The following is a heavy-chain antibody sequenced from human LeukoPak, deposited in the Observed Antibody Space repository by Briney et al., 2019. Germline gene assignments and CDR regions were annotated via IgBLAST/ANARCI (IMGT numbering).Heavy chain of an antibody. V-gene: IGHV1-69*04. Sequence: SVKVSCKASGGTFSSYAISWVRQAPGQGLEWXXRIIPIFGIANYAQKFQGRVTITADKSTSTAYMELSSLRSEDTAVYYCARAFAKTGKYYFDYWGQGTLVTVSS. CDR1: GGTFSSYA. J-gene: IGHJ4*02. CDR2: IIPIFGIA. CDR3: ARAFAKTGKYYFDY. D-gene: IGHD1-14*01.